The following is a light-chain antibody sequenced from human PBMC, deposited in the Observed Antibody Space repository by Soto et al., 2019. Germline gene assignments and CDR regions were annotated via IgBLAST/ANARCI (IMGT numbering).Light chain of an antibody. V-gene: IGKV1-5*03. CDR2: EAS. Sequence: DFQMTQSPSTLSASVGDRVTITCRASQSISRCLAWYQQKPGKAPKLLIYEASSLESGVPSSFSGSASGTEFSLTISSLQPDDFASYYCQQYYSYPYTFGQGTKLEIK. J-gene: IGKJ2*01. CDR3: QQYYSYPYT. CDR1: QSISRC.